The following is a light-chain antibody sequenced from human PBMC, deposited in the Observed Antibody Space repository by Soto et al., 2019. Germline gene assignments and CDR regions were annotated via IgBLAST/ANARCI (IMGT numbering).Light chain of an antibody. CDR1: SSDVGGYNY. V-gene: IGLV2-11*01. J-gene: IGLJ1*01. CDR3: CSYAGSYSYV. CDR2: DVS. Sequence: QSALTQPRSVSGSPGQSVTISCTGTSSDVGGYNYVSWYQEQPGKAPKLMIYDVSKRPSGVPDRFSGSKSGNTASLTISGLQAEDVSYYYCCSYAGSYSYVFGSGPKVTVL.